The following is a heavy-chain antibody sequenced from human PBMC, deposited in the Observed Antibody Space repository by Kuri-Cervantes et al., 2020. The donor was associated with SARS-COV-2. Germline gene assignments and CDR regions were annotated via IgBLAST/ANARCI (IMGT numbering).Heavy chain of an antibody. D-gene: IGHD6-6*01. CDR2: IYYSGST. V-gene: IGHV4-39*07. J-gene: IGHJ4*02. Sequence: ESLKISCTVSGGSISSSSYYWGWIRQPPGKGLEWIGSIYYSGSTYYNPSLKSRVTISVDTSKNQFSLKLTSVTAADTAVYYCARPGHSSSYALGYWGQGILVTVSS. CDR3: ARPGHSSSYALGY. CDR1: GGSISSSSYY.